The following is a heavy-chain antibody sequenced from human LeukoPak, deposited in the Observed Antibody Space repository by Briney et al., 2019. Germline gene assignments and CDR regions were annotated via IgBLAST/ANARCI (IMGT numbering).Heavy chain of an antibody. V-gene: IGHV4-39*01. D-gene: IGHD2/OR15-2a*01. CDR2: IYYSGST. CDR3: ARHQGAIVTDYFDY. Sequence: SETLSLTCTVSGGSISSSNYYWGWIRQAPGKGLEWIGSIYYSGSTYYNPSLKSRVTISVDTSKNQFTLKLSSVTAADTAVYYCARHQGAIVTDYFDYWGQGTLVTVSS. J-gene: IGHJ4*02. CDR1: GGSISSSNYY.